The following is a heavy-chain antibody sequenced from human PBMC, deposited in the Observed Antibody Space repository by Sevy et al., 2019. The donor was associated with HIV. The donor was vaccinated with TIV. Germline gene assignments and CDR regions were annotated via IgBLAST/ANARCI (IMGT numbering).Heavy chain of an antibody. CDR3: TTGGSLFQH. Sequence: GGSLRLSCAASGFTFSKVWMSWVRQAPGKGLEWVGHIKSKTDGGTTDYAAPVRGRFTISRDDSKNTLSLQMNSLKTEHTAVYYCTTGGSLFQHWGQGTLVTVSS. CDR2: IKSKTDGGTT. CDR1: GFTFSKVW. D-gene: IGHD3-16*01. J-gene: IGHJ1*01. V-gene: IGHV3-15*01.